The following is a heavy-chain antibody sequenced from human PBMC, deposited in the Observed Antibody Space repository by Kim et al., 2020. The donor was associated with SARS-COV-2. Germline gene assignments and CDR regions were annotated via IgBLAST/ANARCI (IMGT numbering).Heavy chain of an antibody. J-gene: IGHJ4*02. Sequence: TSYAQKFQGRVTMTRDTSTSTVYMELSSLRSEDTAVYYCAREMATRVGDYWGQGTLVTVSS. D-gene: IGHD1-26*01. V-gene: IGHV1-46*01. CDR2: T. CDR3: AREMATRVGDY.